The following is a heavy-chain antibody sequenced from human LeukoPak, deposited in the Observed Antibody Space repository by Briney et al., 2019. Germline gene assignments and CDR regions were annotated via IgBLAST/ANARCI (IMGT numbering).Heavy chain of an antibody. Sequence: GGSLRLPCAAAGFTFSSSSMNWVRQTPGKGLEWVSSISGESKYIYYADSVTGRFTISRDNAKNSLYLQMSTLRAEDTAVYYCARGAVFQGNYDYWGQGTQVTVSS. CDR3: ARGAVFQGNYDY. J-gene: IGHJ4*02. CDR2: ISGESKYI. CDR1: GFTFSSSS. D-gene: IGHD3-10*01. V-gene: IGHV3-21*01.